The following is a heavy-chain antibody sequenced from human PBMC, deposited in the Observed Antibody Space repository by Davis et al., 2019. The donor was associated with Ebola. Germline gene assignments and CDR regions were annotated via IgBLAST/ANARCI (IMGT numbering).Heavy chain of an antibody. J-gene: IGHJ6*04. CDR1: GYSFTSYW. CDR2: IDPSDSYT. Sequence: KVSCKGSGYSFTSYWISWVRQMPGKGLEWMGRIDPSDSYTNYSPSFQGQVTISADKSISTAYLQWSSLKASDTAMYYCARLDGGSYPLEDVWGKGTTVTVSS. V-gene: IGHV5-10-1*04. CDR3: ARLDGGSYPLEDV. D-gene: IGHD1-26*01.